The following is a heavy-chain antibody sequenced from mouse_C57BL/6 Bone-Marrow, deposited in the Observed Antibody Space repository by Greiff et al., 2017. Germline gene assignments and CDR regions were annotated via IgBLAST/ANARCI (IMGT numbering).Heavy chain of an antibody. CDR3: ARQKTGSYFDV. CDR2: ISSGGSYT. V-gene: IGHV5-6*01. J-gene: IGHJ1*03. D-gene: IGHD4-1*01. Sequence: EVQVVESGGDLVKPGGSLKLSCAASGFTFSSYGMSWVRQAPDKRLEWVATISSGGSYTYYPDSVKGRFTISRDNAKNTLYLPMSSLKTEDTAMYYWARQKTGSYFDVWGTGTTVTVSS. CDR1: GFTFSSYG.